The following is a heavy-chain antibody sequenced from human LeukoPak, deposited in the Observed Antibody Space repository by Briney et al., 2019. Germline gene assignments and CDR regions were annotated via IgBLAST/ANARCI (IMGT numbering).Heavy chain of an antibody. CDR3: ARSRSGSPLFDY. CDR1: GGSISSGSYY. D-gene: IGHD1-26*01. J-gene: IGHJ4*02. Sequence: SETLPLTCTVSGGSISSGSYYWSWIRQPAGKGLEWIGRIYTSGSTNYNPSLKSRVTISVDTSKNQFSLKLSSVTAADTAVYYCARSRSGSPLFDYWGQGTLVTVSS. V-gene: IGHV4-61*02. CDR2: IYTSGST.